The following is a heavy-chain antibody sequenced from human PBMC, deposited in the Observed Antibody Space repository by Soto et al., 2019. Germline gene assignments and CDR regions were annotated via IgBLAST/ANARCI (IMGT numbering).Heavy chain of an antibody. CDR3: AKDRWAKRYGDYGSYYYYGMDV. Sequence: VGSLRLSCAASGFTFTSYGMHWVRQAPGKGLEWVSVISYDGSNKYYADSVKGRFTISRDNSKNTLYLQMNSLRAEDTAVYYCAKDRWAKRYGDYGSYYYYGMDVWGQGTTVTVSS. CDR2: ISYDGSNK. V-gene: IGHV3-30*18. J-gene: IGHJ6*02. CDR1: GFTFTSYG. D-gene: IGHD4-17*01.